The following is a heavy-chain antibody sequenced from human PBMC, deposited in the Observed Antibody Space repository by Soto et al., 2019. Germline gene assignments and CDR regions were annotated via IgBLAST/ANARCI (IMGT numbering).Heavy chain of an antibody. CDR3: AREIVTAGGNNSFDP. D-gene: IGHD2-21*02. V-gene: IGHV4-4*02. Sequence: QVQLQESGPRLVKPSGSLSLTCGVSGGTVASSHWWSWVRQSPGGGLEWIGNVYHTGDTNFNPSLQSRVTISVDKANHQFALRLNSLTAAATAVYFCAREIVTAGGNNSFDPWGHGTLVTVSS. CDR2: VYHTGDT. J-gene: IGHJ5*02. CDR1: GGTVASSHW.